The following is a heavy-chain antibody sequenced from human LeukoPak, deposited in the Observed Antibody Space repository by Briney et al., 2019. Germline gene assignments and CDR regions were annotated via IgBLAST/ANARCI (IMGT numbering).Heavy chain of an antibody. V-gene: IGHV1-69*01. CDR3: ARRLYYDILPSSWFDP. J-gene: IGHJ5*02. Sequence: ASVKVSCKASGGTFSSYAISWVRQAPGRGLEWMGGIIPIFGTANYAQKFQGRVTITADESTSTAYMELSSLRSEDTAVYYCARRLYYDILPSSWFDPWGQGTLVTVSS. D-gene: IGHD3-9*01. CDR2: IIPIFGTA. CDR1: GGTFSSYA.